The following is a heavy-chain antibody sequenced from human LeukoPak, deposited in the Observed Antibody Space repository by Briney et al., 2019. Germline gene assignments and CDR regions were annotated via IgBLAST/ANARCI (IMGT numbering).Heavy chain of an antibody. V-gene: IGHV4-39*01. CDR3: TRHSSEFSSGWHFDY. Sequence: SETLSLTCTVSGGSISRNDYYWGWIRQPPGKGLEWIGSIYYSGSTYYNPSLKSRVTISIDTSKNQFSLKLSSVTPADTAVYSCTRHSSEFSSGWHFDYWGQGTLVTVSS. CDR2: IYYSGST. CDR1: GGSISRNDYY. J-gene: IGHJ4*02. D-gene: IGHD6-19*01.